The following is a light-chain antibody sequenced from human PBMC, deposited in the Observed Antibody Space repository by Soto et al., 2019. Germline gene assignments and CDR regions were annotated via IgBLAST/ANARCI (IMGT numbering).Light chain of an antibody. CDR3: LQYDHYSI. V-gene: IGKV1-5*01. CDR2: DAS. Sequence: DIQMTQSPSTLSASVGDSVTITCRASQSINSLVAWYQQHPGKAPKLLIHDASSLENGVPSRFSGSGSGTGSTLTTPSLQPDVFATFYFLQYDHYSIFGKGTKLEI. CDR1: QSINSL. J-gene: IGKJ2*01.